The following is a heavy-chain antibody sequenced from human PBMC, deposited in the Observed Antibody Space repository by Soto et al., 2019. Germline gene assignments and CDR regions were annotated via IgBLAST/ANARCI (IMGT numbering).Heavy chain of an antibody. CDR2: IIPILGIA. V-gene: IGHV1-69*02. J-gene: IGHJ3*02. D-gene: IGHD2-2*01. Sequence: ASVKVSCKASGGTFSSYTISWVRQAPGQGLEWMGRIIPILGIANYAQKFQGRVTITADKSTSTAYMELSSLRSEDTAVYYCARTSEEYCSSTSCTNALYAFDIWGQGTMVTVSS. CDR3: ARTSEEYCSSTSCTNALYAFDI. CDR1: GGTFSSYT.